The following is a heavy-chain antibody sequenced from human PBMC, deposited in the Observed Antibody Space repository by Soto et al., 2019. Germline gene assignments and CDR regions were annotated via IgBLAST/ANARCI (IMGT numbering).Heavy chain of an antibody. Sequence: QITLKASGPTLVKPTQTLTLTCTFSGFSRTTSGRGVGWIRQPPGKALEWLALFFWGDDKRYSPSLKTSLTKGKDTYKHQVVLTITNVGTEATATYYWAHRLAMMDDFEPWGQGTVVTIPS. CDR1: GFSRTTSGRG. D-gene: IGHD3-16*01. CDR2: FFWGDDK. CDR3: AHRLAMMDDFEP. J-gene: IGHJ3*01. V-gene: IGHV2-5*02.